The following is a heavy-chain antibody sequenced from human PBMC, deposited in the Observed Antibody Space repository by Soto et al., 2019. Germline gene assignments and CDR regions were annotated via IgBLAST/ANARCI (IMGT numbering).Heavy chain of an antibody. D-gene: IGHD2-15*01. CDR2: INPNSGGT. V-gene: IGHV1-2*02. CDR3: ARSRGEVVVAAAFDP. Sequence: ASVKVSCKASGYTFTGYYMHWVLQAPGQGLEWMGWINPNSGGTNYAQKFQGRVTMTRDTSISTAYMELSRLRSDDTAVYYCARSRGEVVVAAAFDPWGQGTLVTVSS. J-gene: IGHJ5*02. CDR1: GYTFTGYY.